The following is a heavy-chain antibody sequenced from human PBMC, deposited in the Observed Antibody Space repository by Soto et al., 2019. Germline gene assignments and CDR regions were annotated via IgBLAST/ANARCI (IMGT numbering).Heavy chain of an antibody. V-gene: IGHV1-3*01. Sequence: ASVKVSCKASGYTFTSYAMHWVRQAPGQRLEWMGWINAGNGNTKYSQKFQGRVTITRDTSASTAYMELSSLRSEDTAVYYCARAVSSYYYDSSGEPADAFDIWGQGTMVTVSS. CDR3: ARAVSSYYYDSSGEPADAFDI. D-gene: IGHD3-22*01. J-gene: IGHJ3*02. CDR1: GYTFTSYA. CDR2: INAGNGNT.